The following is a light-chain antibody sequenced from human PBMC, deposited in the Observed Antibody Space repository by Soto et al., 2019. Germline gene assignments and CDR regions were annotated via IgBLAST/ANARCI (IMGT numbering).Light chain of an antibody. Sequence: QSVLTQPPSVSGAPGQRVTISCIGSSSNIGAGYDVHWYQQLPGTAPKLLISGNINRPSGVPVRFSGSKSGTSASLAITGLQPEDEADYYCQSYDTSLGDSGGVFGGGTKVTVL. CDR3: QSYDTSLGDSGGV. CDR1: SSNIGAGYD. CDR2: GNI. J-gene: IGLJ3*02. V-gene: IGLV1-40*01.